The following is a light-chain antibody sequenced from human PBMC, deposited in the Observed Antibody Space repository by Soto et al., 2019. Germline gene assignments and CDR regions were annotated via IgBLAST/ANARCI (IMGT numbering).Light chain of an antibody. J-gene: IGKJ4*01. V-gene: IGKV1-9*01. CDR3: QQFNVYPLT. CDR2: TAS. CDR1: QDISDY. Sequence: DIQLTQSPSFLSASVGDRVTITCRASQDISDYLAWYQQKPGKAPKLLIYTASILQSGVPYRFSGSASGTQFTLTISSLQPEDFATYYCQQFNVYPLTFGGGTQVEIK.